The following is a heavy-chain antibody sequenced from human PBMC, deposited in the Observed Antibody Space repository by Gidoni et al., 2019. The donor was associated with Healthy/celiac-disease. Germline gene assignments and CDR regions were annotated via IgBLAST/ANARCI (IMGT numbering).Heavy chain of an antibody. Sequence: EVQLVESGGGLVQPGGSLRLSCAASGFTFSSYWMSWVRQAPGKGLEWVANIKQDGSEKYYVDSVKGRFTISRDNAKNSLYLQMNSLRAEDTAVYYCARGGDFWSGAMDVWGKGTTVTVSS. D-gene: IGHD3-3*01. CDR3: ARGGDFWSGAMDV. V-gene: IGHV3-7*01. J-gene: IGHJ6*03. CDR1: GFTFSSYW. CDR2: IKQDGSEK.